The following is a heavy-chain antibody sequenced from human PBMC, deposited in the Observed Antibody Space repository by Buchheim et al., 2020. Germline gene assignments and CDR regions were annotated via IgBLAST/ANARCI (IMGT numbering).Heavy chain of an antibody. V-gene: IGHV4-4*08. CDR1: VGSISSLY. D-gene: IGHD3-16*01. J-gene: IGHJ3*02. CDR3: ARNGGGYAFDT. CDR2: VYHSGS. Sequence: QVQLQESGPVLVKPSETLSLTCTVSVGSISSLYWSWIPQPPGKGLEWIGYVYHSGSNYNPPLRSRVPLSVDTSQNQFSLKLGSVTAADTAVYYCARNGGGYAFDTWGQGT.